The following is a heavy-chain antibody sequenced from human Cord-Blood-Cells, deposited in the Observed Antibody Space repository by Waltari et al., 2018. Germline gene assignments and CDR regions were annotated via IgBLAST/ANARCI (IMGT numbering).Heavy chain of an antibody. J-gene: IGHJ4*02. V-gene: IGHV3-21*01. Sequence: EVQLVESGGGLVKPGGPLRLRRAASGLTFSSSSMNWDRQAPGKGLEWVSSISSRRSYIYYADSVKGRFTISRDNAKNSLYLQMNSLRAEDTAVYYCARGGFSSWVDYWGQGTLVTVSS. CDR2: ISSRRSYI. CDR3: ARGGFSSWVDY. CDR1: GLTFSSSS. D-gene: IGHD7-27*01.